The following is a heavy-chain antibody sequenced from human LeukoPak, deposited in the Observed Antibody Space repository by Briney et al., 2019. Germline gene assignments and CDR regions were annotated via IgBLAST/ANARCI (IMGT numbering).Heavy chain of an antibody. Sequence: ASVKVSCKASGYTFTSYYMHWVRQAPGQGLEWMGIINPSGGSTSYAQKFQGRVTMTRDTSTSTVYMELSRLRSEDTAVYYCARMYTMVRGVIIPYYLDNWFDPWGQGTLVTVSS. J-gene: IGHJ5*02. CDR3: ARMYTMVRGVIIPYYLDNWFDP. V-gene: IGHV1-46*01. CDR1: GYTFTSYY. D-gene: IGHD3-10*01. CDR2: INPSGGST.